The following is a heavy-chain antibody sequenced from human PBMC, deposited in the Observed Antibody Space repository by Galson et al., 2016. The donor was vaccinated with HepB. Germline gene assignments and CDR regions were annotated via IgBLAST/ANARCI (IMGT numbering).Heavy chain of an antibody. J-gene: IGHJ5*02. CDR3: ARAGLELRFDWFDP. D-gene: IGHD3-16*01. V-gene: IGHV4-39*07. Sequence: SETLSLTCTVSGGSISTSSYYWGWIRQPPGKGLEWIGTIYYSGDTYYNPSLKSRVTISVDTSKNQFSLKLSSVTAADTALYYWARAGLELRFDWFDPWGQGAQVTVS. CDR2: IYYSGDT. CDR1: GGSISTSSYY.